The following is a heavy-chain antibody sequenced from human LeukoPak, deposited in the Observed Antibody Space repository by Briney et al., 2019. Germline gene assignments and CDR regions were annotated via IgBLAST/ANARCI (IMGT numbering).Heavy chain of an antibody. CDR3: AKGYGSGSYSVDY. V-gene: IGHV3-30-3*01. J-gene: IGHJ4*02. CDR2: ISYDGTNK. Sequence: GGSLRLSCAASGFTFSSYAMHWVRQAPGKGLEWVAVISYDGTNKYYADSVKGRFTISRDNSKNTLYLQMNSLRAEDTAVYYCAKGYGSGSYSVDYWGQGTLVTVSS. D-gene: IGHD3-10*01. CDR1: GFTFSSYA.